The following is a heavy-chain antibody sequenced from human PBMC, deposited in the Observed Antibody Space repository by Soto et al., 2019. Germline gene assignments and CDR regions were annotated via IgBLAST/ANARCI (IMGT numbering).Heavy chain of an antibody. V-gene: IGHV1-18*01. CDR3: ARDGAYYDILPGYYVGYYYYYMDV. CDR1: GYTFTSYG. Sequence: GASLKVSCKASGYTFTSYGISWVRQAPGQGLEWMGWISAYNGNTNYAQKLQGRVTMTTDTSTSTAYMELRSLRSDDTAVYYCARDGAYYDILPGYYVGYYYYYMDVWGKGTTVTVSS. D-gene: IGHD3-9*01. CDR2: ISAYNGNT. J-gene: IGHJ6*03.